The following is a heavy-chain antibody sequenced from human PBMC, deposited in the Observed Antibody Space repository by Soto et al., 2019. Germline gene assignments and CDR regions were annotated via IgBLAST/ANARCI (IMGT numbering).Heavy chain of an antibody. CDR3: ARVCRDSSRCYFAY. Sequence: GGSLRLACAASGFTFSSYDMHWVRQATGKGLEWVSAIGTAGDPYYPGSVKGRFTISRENAKNSLYLQMNSLRAGDTAVYYCARVCRDSSRCYFAYWGQGTLVIVSS. J-gene: IGHJ4*02. D-gene: IGHD6-13*01. V-gene: IGHV3-13*05. CDR2: IGTAGDP. CDR1: GFTFSSYD.